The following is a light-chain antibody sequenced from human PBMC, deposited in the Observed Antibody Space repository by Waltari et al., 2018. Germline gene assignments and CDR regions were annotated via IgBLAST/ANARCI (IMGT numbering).Light chain of an antibody. V-gene: IGKV3-20*01. CDR2: GTS. Sequence: EIVLTQSPGTLSLSPGERATLSCRASQSVSSSYLAWYQQKHGQAPRLLIYGTSSRATGIPDRFSGSGSGTDFTLTISRLEPEDFAVYYCQQYGSSPEGLTFGGGTKVEIK. CDR1: QSVSSSY. CDR3: QQYGSSPEGLT. J-gene: IGKJ4*01.